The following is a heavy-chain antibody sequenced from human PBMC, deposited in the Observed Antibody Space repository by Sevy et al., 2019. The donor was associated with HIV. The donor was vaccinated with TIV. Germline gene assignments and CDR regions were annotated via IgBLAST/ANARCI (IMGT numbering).Heavy chain of an antibody. CDR1: GFTFSSYA. CDR3: ARDRGSGKNVFFDY. D-gene: IGHD3-10*01. Sequence: GRSLRLSCAASGFTFSSYAMHWVRQAPGKGLEWVAVISYDGSNKYYADSVKGRFTISRDNSKNTLYLQMNSLRTEDTAVYYCARDRGSGKNVFFDYWGQGTLVTVSS. V-gene: IGHV3-30-3*01. J-gene: IGHJ4*02. CDR2: ISYDGSNK.